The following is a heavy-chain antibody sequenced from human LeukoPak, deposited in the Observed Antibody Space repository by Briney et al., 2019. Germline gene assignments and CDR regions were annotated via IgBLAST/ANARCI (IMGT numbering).Heavy chain of an antibody. CDR3: VRESETSGWFDH. J-gene: IGHJ5*02. CDR1: GLITDDYA. Sequence: GGSLRLSCAAPGLITDDYAIHWVRQAPGKGLEWVSLISGEGGSTFYADSVRGRFTISRDNSKNSLSLQMSSLRSEDTALYFCVRESETSGWFDHWGQGTLVTVSS. CDR2: ISGEGGST. D-gene: IGHD6-25*01. V-gene: IGHV3-43*02.